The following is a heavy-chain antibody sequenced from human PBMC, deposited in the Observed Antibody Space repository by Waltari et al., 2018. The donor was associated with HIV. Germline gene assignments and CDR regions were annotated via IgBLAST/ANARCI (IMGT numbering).Heavy chain of an antibody. CDR3: ARRAVAGTNWFDP. CDR1: GYSISGWYY. J-gene: IGHJ5*02. D-gene: IGHD6-19*01. CDR2: IYHSGST. V-gene: IGHV4-38-2*01. Sequence: QVQLQESGPGLVEPSETLSLTCAVSGYSISGWYYWDWVRQPPGKGLEWIGSIYHSGSTYYNPSLKSRVIISVDTSKNQFSLRLNSVTAADTAVYYCARRAVAGTNWFDPWGQGTLVTVPS.